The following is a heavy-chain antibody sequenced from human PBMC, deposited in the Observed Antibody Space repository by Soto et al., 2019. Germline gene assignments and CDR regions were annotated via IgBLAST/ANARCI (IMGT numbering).Heavy chain of an antibody. V-gene: IGHV3-23*01. CDR3: AKVGGSGNLRSGWFDP. J-gene: IGHJ5*02. Sequence: VQLLESGGGLVQPGGSLRLSCAASGFTFSSYAMSWVRQAPGKGLEWVSAISGSGGSTYYADSVKGRFTISRDNSKNTLYLQMNSLRAEDTAVYYCAKVGGSGNLRSGWFDPWGQGTLVTVSS. D-gene: IGHD3-10*01. CDR2: ISGSGGST. CDR1: GFTFSSYA.